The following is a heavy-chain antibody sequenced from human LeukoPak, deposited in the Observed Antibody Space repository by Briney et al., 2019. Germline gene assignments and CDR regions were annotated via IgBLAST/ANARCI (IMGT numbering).Heavy chain of an antibody. V-gene: IGHV3-23*01. CDR3: AKDLGDFGELPYGDY. CDR1: GFTFSSYA. J-gene: IGHJ4*02. CDR2: ISGSGGST. Sequence: PGGSLRLSCAASGFTFSSYAMSWVRQAPGKGLEWVSAISGSGGSTYYADSVKGRFTISRDNSKNTLYLQMNSLRAEDTAVYYCAKDLGDFGELPYGDYWGQGTLVTVSS. D-gene: IGHD1-26*01.